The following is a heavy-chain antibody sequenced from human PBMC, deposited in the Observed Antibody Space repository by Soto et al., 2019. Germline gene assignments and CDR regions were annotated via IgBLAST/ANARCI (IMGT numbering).Heavy chain of an antibody. J-gene: IGHJ4*02. V-gene: IGHV3-9*01. D-gene: IGHD2-21*02. CDR1: GFTFDDYA. CDR3: AKEVSYCGGDCLGRYFDY. CDR2: ISWNSGSI. Sequence: EVQLVESGGGLVQPGRSLRLSCAASGFTFDDYAMHWVRQAPGKGLEWVSGISWNSGSIGYADSVKGRFTISRDNAKNSLYLQMNSLRAEDTALYYCAKEVSYCGGDCLGRYFDYWGQGTLVTVSS.